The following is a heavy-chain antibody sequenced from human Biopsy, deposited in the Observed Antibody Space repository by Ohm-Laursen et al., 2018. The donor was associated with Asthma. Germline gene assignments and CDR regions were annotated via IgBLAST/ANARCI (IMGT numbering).Heavy chain of an antibody. D-gene: IGHD3-3*01. Sequence: SLRLSCAASGFTFSNYAMSWVRQAPGKGLEWVAGGGSYYDGGLKYYADSVNGRFTVSRDDSKNTLYPQMNSLRPDDTAVYYCARDVMEWYLPAFDFWGQGTLVTVSS. CDR2: GGSYYDGGLK. V-gene: IGHV3-30-3*01. CDR1: GFTFSNYA. J-gene: IGHJ4*02. CDR3: ARDVMEWYLPAFDF.